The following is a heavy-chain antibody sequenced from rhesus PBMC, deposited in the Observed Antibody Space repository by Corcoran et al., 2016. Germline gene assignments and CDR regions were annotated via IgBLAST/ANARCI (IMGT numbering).Heavy chain of an antibody. V-gene: IGHV4S19*01. J-gene: IGHJ4*01. CDR1: GGSISSSNW. CDR3: ARGYYFDY. Sequence: QVQLQESGPGLVKPSETLSLTRAVPGGSISSSNWGSWTRQPPGKGLEGIGYISGSSGRTYYNPSLKSRVTISKDTSKNQFSLKLSSVTAADTAVYYCARGYYFDYWGQGVLVTVSS. CDR2: ISGSSGRT.